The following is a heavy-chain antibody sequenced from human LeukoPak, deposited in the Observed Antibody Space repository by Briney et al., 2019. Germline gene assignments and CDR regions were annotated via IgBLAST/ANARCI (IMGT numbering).Heavy chain of an antibody. D-gene: IGHD3-22*01. CDR3: ARGGHTYYYDSSGYQVEY. V-gene: IGHV1-2*02. Sequence: ASVKVSCKASGYTFTGYYMHWVRQAPGQGLEWMGWINPNSGGTNYAQKFQGRVTMTRDTSISTAYMELSRLRSDVTAVYYCARGGHTYYYDSSGYQVEYWGQGTLVTVSS. CDR1: GYTFTGYY. CDR2: INPNSGGT. J-gene: IGHJ4*02.